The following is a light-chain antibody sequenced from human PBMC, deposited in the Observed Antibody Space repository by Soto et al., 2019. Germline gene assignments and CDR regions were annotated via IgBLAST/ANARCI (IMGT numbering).Light chain of an antibody. Sequence: QSALXQPPSASGTPGQRVTISCSGSSSNIGSNTVNWYQQLAGRAPKLRIYSNNQRPSGVPDRLSGSKSGTSASLAISGLQSDDEADYYCAAWDDSLTGPSVFGTGTKVTVL. J-gene: IGLJ1*01. CDR2: SNN. CDR3: AAWDDSLTGPSV. V-gene: IGLV1-44*01. CDR1: SSNIGSNT.